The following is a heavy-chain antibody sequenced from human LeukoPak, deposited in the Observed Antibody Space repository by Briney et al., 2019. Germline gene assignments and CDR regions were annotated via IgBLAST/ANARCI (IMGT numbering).Heavy chain of an antibody. V-gene: IGHV1-2*02. CDR3: ARGDYGDYEPLGDY. CDR1: GYTFTGYY. D-gene: IGHD4-17*01. CDR2: INPNSGGT. Sequence: ASVKVSCKASGYTFTGYYMHWVRQAPGQGLEWMGWINPNSGGTNYAQKFQGRVTMTRDTSISTAYMELSRQRSDDTAVYYCARGDYGDYEPLGDYWGQGTLVTVSS. J-gene: IGHJ4*02.